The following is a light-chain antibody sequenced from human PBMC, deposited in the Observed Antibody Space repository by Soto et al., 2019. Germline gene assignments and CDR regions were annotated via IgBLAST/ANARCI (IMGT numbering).Light chain of an antibody. V-gene: IGKV3-20*01. CDR2: GAS. Sequence: EVVLTQSPGTLSLSPGERATLSCRASQSVSSSYLAWYQQKPGQAPRLLTYGASSRATGIPDRFSGSGSGTDFTLTISRLEPEDFAVYYCQQYGSSPSITFGQGTLLEIK. CDR1: QSVSSSY. J-gene: IGKJ5*01. CDR3: QQYGSSPSIT.